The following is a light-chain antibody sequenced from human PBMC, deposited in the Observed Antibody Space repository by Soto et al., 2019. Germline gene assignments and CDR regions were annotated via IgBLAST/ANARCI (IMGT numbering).Light chain of an antibody. V-gene: IGKV3-11*01. CDR3: QQRTSWPIT. J-gene: IGKJ5*01. CDR1: QSISSY. CDR2: DAS. Sequence: EIVFTQSPATLSLSPGERATLSCRASQSISSYLAWYQQKPGQAPRLLIYDASNRATGIPARFSGSGSGTDFTLTISSLEPEDFVVYYCQQRTSWPITFGQGTRLEIK.